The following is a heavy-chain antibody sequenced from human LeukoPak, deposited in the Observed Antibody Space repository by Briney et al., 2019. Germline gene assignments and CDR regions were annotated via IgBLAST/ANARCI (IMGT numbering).Heavy chain of an antibody. CDR2: INHSGST. CDR3: ARGLRMGPFDY. J-gene: IGHJ4*02. CDR1: GGSFSGYY. Sequence: SETLSLTCAVYGGSFSGYYWSWIRQPPGKGLEWIGEINHSGSTNYYPSLKSRVTISVDTSKNQFSLKLSSVTAADTAVYYCARGLRMGPFDYWGQGTLVTVSS. D-gene: IGHD3-16*01. V-gene: IGHV4-34*01.